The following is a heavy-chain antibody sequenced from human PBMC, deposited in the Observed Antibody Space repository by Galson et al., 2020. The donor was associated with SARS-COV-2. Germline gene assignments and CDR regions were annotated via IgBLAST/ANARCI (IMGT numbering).Heavy chain of an antibody. Sequence: SAPTLVKPTQTLTLTCTFSGFSLKTNELCVSWIRQPPGNALEWLALIDWHDDKYYSTSLKTSLAITMDTAKNQVVLTMTNMDPGDSATYYCEWSRCQMFHPLWPGYYFDYWGQGILVTVSS. CDR3: EWSRCQMFHPLWPGYYFDY. D-gene: IGHD3-10*02. V-gene: IGHV2-70*01. CDR1: GFSLKTNELC. CDR2: IDWHDDK. J-gene: IGHJ4*02.